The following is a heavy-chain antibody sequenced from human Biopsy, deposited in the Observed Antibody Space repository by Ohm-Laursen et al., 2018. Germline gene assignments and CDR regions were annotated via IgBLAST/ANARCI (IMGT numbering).Heavy chain of an antibody. D-gene: IGHD4-23*01. Sequence: SETLSLICTVSGGSFTGHYWTWIRQPPGKGLEWIGHISHTGYTSYKSPLKSRVTISLDTSRKHFSLRLTSLAAADTAVYYCARGSNEYGGLYFPHWGQGTLVTVSS. CDR2: ISHTGYT. V-gene: IGHV4-59*11. J-gene: IGHJ1*01. CDR3: ARGSNEYGGLYFPH. CDR1: GGSFTGHY.